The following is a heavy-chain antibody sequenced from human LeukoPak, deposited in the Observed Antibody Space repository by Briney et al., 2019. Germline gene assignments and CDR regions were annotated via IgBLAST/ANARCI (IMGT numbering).Heavy chain of an antibody. CDR1: GGSISSGNYY. CDR2: IYTSGST. J-gene: IGHJ4*02. CDR3: ARKVCSGGSCYNDY. D-gene: IGHD2-15*01. V-gene: IGHV4-61*02. Sequence: SQTLSLTCTVSGGSISSGNYYWSWIRQPAGRGLEWIGRIYTSGSTNYNPSLKSRVTISVDTSKNQFSLKLSSVTATDTAVYYCARKVCSGGSCYNDYWGQGTLVTVSS.